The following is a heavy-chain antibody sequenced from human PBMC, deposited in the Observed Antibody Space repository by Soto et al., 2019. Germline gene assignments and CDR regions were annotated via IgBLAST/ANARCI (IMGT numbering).Heavy chain of an antibody. CDR1: GFTFSDHY. J-gene: IGHJ6*02. CDR3: TRSWLSGLGGMDV. CDR2: TRNKAHSYTT. V-gene: IGHV3-72*01. D-gene: IGHD3-22*01. Sequence: EVQLVESGGGLVQPGGSLRLSCAASGFTFSDHYMDWVRQAPGKGLEWVGRTRNKAHSYTTEYAASVKGRFTISRDDSKNSLYLQMNSLKSEDTAVYFCTRSWLSGLGGMDVCGQGTTVPVS.